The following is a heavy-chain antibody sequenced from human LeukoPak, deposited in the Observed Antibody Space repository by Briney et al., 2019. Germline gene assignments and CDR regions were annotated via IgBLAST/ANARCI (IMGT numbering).Heavy chain of an antibody. V-gene: IGHV4-34*01. J-gene: IGHJ5*02. Sequence: SETLSLTCAVYGGSFSSYQWNWIRQPPGKGLEWIGEISHRGTTNYNPSLKSRVTMSVDTSKNQFSLKLSSVTAADTAVYYCARVDHYYGSGSYYPWGQGTLVTVSS. CDR2: ISHRGTT. D-gene: IGHD3-10*01. CDR1: GGSFSSYQ. CDR3: ARVDHYYGSGSYYP.